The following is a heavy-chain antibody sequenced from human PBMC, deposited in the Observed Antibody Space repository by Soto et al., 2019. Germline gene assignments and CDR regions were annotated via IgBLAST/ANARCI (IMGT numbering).Heavy chain of an antibody. CDR3: ARVHSGWSSGHGLDV. CDR2: IYNSGRT. V-gene: IGHV4-59*02. J-gene: IGHJ6*02. Sequence: SETLSLTCTVSGASVSSYFWSWVRQPPGKGLEWIGYIYNSGRTNYNPSLKSRVTISLDTSDNDFSLRLTSLTAADTAVYYCARVHSGWSSGHGLDVWGHGTTVTASS. D-gene: IGHD6-19*01. CDR1: GASVSSYF.